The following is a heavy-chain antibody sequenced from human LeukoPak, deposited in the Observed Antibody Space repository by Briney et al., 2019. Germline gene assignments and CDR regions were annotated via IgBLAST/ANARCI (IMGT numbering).Heavy chain of an antibody. Sequence: ASVKHSCKASGYTFTSYGISWVRQAPGQGLEWMGWISAYNGNTNYAPKLQGSVTMTTDTSTSTAYMELRSLRSDDTAVYYCAREIVVVPAATNYFDYWGQGTLVTVSS. CDR3: AREIVVVPAATNYFDY. D-gene: IGHD2-2*01. CDR2: ISAYNGNT. J-gene: IGHJ4*02. CDR1: GYTFTSYG. V-gene: IGHV1-18*01.